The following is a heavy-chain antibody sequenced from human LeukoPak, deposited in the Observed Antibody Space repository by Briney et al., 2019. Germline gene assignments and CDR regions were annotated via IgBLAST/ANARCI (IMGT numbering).Heavy chain of an antibody. V-gene: IGHV4-34*01. CDR2: INHSGST. J-gene: IGHJ4*02. Sequence: PSETLSLTCAVYGGSFSGYYWSWIRQPPGKGLEWIGEINHSGSTNYNPSLKSRVTISVDTSKNQFSLKLSSVTAADTAVYYCASYCSGGSCNDSSGYYIDYWGQGTLVTVSS. CDR1: GGSFSGYY. D-gene: IGHD2-15*01. CDR3: ASYCSGGSCNDSSGYYIDY.